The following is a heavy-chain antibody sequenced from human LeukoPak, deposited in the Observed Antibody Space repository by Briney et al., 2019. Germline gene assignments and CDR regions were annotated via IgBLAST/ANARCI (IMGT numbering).Heavy chain of an antibody. CDR3: ASLAAAGIRRFDP. J-gene: IGHJ5*02. D-gene: IGHD6-13*01. CDR1: GYSISSGYY. Sequence: SETLSLTCTVSGYSISSGYYWGWIWQPPGKGLEWIGSIYHSGSTYYNPSLKSRVTISVDTSKNQFSLKLSSVTAADTAVYYCASLAAAGIRRFDPWGQGTLVTVSS. CDR2: IYHSGST. V-gene: IGHV4-38-2*02.